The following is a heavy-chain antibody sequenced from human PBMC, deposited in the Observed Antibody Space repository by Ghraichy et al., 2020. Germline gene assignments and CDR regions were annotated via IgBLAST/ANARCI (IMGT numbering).Heavy chain of an antibody. D-gene: IGHD3-22*01. CDR2: ISYDGSNK. CDR1: GFTFSSYG. Sequence: GGSLRLSCAASGFTFSSYGMHWVRQAPGKGLEWVAVISYDGSNKYYADSVKGRFTISRDNSKNTLYLQMNSLRAEDTVVYYCAKDRDSSFDYWGQGTLVTVSS. CDR3: AKDRDSSFDY. V-gene: IGHV3-30*18. J-gene: IGHJ4*02.